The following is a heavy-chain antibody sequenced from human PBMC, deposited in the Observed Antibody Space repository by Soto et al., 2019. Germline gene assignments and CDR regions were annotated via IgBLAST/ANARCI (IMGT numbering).Heavy chain of an antibody. Sequence: PSETLSLTCTVSGGYISGSTSYWGWIRQPPGKGLQWIGCIYYSGRAFYNPSLRRRVTISVDTSKNQFSLKLSSVTATDTAVYYCARYGPEYYGSDYWGQGTLVTVSS. CDR2: IYYSGRA. V-gene: IGHV4-39*01. CDR3: ARYGPEYYGSDY. J-gene: IGHJ4*02. D-gene: IGHD3-10*01. CDR1: GGYISGSTSY.